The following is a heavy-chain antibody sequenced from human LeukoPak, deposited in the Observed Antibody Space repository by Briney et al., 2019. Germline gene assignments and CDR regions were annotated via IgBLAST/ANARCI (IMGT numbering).Heavy chain of an antibody. J-gene: IGHJ4*03. CDR2: IYTSGTT. CDR3: ARVGSDGSYFDY. CDR1: SGSISNYY. Sequence: MSSETLSLTCTVSSGSISNYYWSWIRQPAGKGLEWIGRIYTSGTTNYNPSLKSRVTMLLDTSKKQFSLKLSSVTAADTAVYYCARVGSDGSYFDYWGQGTLVTVSS. V-gene: IGHV4-4*07.